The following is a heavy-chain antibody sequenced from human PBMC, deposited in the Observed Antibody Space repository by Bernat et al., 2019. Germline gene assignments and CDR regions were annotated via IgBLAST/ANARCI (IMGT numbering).Heavy chain of an antibody. Sequence: QVQLQESGPGLVKPSETLSLTCTVSGGSISSSSYYWGWIRQPPGKGLEWIGSIYYSGSTYYNPSLKSRVTISVDTSKNQFSLKLSSVTAADTAVYYCARREDDYVWGSYRSYAFDIWGQGTMVTVSS. V-gene: IGHV4-39*01. CDR3: ARREDDYVWGSYRSYAFDI. CDR1: GGSISSSSYY. D-gene: IGHD3-16*02. CDR2: IYYSGST. J-gene: IGHJ3*02.